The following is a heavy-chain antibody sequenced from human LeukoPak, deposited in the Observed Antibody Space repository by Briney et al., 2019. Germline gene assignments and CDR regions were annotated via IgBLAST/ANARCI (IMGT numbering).Heavy chain of an antibody. CDR1: GYPISSGSY. Sequence: SETLSLTCTVSGYPISSGSYWGWIRQPPGKGLEWIGSTHHSGTTYYNPSLKSRVTISIDTSKNQFSLMLSFVTAADTAVYYCASRSGWYFYYFDYWGQGTLVTVSS. CDR3: ASRSGWYFYYFDY. D-gene: IGHD6-19*01. CDR2: THHSGTT. V-gene: IGHV4-38-2*02. J-gene: IGHJ4*02.